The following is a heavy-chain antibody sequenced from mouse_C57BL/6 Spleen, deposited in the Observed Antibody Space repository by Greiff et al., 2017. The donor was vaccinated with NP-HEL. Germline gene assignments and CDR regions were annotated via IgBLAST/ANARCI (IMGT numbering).Heavy chain of an antibody. CDR3: ARSHYDYDVAWFAY. CDR2: IDPSDSYT. V-gene: IGHV1-50*01. CDR1: GYTFTSYW. Sequence: QVQLQQPGAELVKPGASVKLSCKASGYTFTSYWMQWVKQRPGQGLEWIGEIDPSDSYTNYNQKFKGKATLTVDTSSSTAYMQLSSLTSEDSAVYYCARSHYDYDVAWFAYWGQGTLVTVSA. J-gene: IGHJ3*01. D-gene: IGHD2-4*01.